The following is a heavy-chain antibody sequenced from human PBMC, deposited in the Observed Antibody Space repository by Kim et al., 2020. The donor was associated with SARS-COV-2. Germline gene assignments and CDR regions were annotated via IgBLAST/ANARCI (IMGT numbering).Heavy chain of an antibody. D-gene: IGHD2-2*01. Sequence: DSVKGRVTISRDNSKNTLYLQMNSLRAEDTAVYYWAKDIVVAGIRNYFDYWGQGTLVTVSS. J-gene: IGHJ4*02. CDR3: AKDIVVAGIRNYFDY. V-gene: IGHV3-30*02.